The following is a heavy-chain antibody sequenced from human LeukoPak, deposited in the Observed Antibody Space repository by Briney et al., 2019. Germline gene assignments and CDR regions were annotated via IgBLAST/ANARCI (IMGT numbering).Heavy chain of an antibody. Sequence: GESLKISCKGSGYSFTSYWITWVRQMPGKGLEWMGRIDPGDSYTIYNPSFQGHVTISTDKSIRTAYLQWSSLAASDTAMYYCARRGYSYAYDYWGQGTLDTVSS. J-gene: IGHJ4*02. CDR3: ARRGYSYAYDY. CDR2: IDPGDSYT. CDR1: GYSFTSYW. D-gene: IGHD5-18*01. V-gene: IGHV5-10-1*01.